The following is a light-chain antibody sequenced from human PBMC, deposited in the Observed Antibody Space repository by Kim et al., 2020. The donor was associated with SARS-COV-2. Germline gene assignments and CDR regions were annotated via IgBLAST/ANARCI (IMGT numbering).Light chain of an antibody. CDR1: SNDVGGYNY. CDR2: AVT. Sequence: QSALTQPASVSGSPGQSITISCTGTSNDVGGYNYVSWYQQHPGKAPKFIIYAVTNRPSGVSHRFSGSKSGNTASLTISGLQAEDEADYYCTSYSSSSTLVLFGGGTQLTVL. CDR3: TSYSSSSTLVL. J-gene: IGLJ2*01. V-gene: IGLV2-14*03.